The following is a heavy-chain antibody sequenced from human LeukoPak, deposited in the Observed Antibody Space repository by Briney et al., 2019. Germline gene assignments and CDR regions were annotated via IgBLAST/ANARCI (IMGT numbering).Heavy chain of an antibody. CDR3: ARDRGYDSSGFYGKSFDY. J-gene: IGHJ4*02. V-gene: IGHV1-46*01. CDR1: GYTFTSYY. D-gene: IGHD3-22*01. Sequence: ASVTVSCKASGYTFTSYYMHWVRQAPGQGLEWMGIINPSGGSTSYAQKFQGRVTMTRDMSTSTVYMELSSLRSEDTAVYYCARDRGYDSSGFYGKSFDYWGQGALVTVSS. CDR2: INPSGGST.